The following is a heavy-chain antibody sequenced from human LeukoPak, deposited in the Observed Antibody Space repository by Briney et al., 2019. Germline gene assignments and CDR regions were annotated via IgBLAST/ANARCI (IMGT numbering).Heavy chain of an antibody. CDR3: ARLRFPGRSTRGYYGMDV. J-gene: IGHJ6*02. Sequence: GGSLRLSCAASGFTFSSYWMSWVRQAPGKGLEWVANIKQDGSEKYYVDSVKGRFTISRDNAKNSLYLQMNSLRAEDTAVYYCARLRFPGRSTRGYYGMDVWGQGTTVTVSS. V-gene: IGHV3-7*01. CDR2: IKQDGSEK. D-gene: IGHD2-2*01. CDR1: GFTFSSYW.